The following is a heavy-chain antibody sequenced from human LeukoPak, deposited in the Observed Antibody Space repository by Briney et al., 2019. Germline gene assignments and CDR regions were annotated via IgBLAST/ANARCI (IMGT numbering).Heavy chain of an antibody. CDR3: AKGVGSGTYDSFDI. J-gene: IGHJ3*02. Sequence: SLRLSCTASRFRFDDYAMHWVRQAAGKGLEWVSGISWRSGTTGYADFVKGRFTISRDNAKNSLYLQMNSLRPEDTALYYCAKGVGSGTYDSFDIWGQGTKVTVSS. CDR2: ISWRSGTT. V-gene: IGHV3-9*01. CDR1: RFRFDDYA. D-gene: IGHD3-22*01.